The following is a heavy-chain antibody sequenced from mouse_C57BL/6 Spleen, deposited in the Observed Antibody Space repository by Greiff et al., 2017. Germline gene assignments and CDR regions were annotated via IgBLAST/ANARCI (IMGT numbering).Heavy chain of an antibody. D-gene: IGHD1-1*01. CDR3: ARWGDYYGSSAFAY. V-gene: IGHV14-2*01. CDR1: GFNITDYY. Sequence: EVKLMQSGAELVKPGASVKLSCTASGFNITDYYMHWVKQRTEQGLEWIGRIDPEDGETKYAPKFQGKATITEDTSSNTAYLQLSSLTSEDTAVYYGARWGDYYGSSAFAYWGQGTLVTVSA. CDR2: IDPEDGET. J-gene: IGHJ3*01.